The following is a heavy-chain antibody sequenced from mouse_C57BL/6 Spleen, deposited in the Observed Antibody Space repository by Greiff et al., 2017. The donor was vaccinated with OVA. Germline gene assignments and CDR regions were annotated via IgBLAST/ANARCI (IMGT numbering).Heavy chain of an antibody. CDR1: GYTFTDYE. CDR3: TRGNNYGLDY. J-gene: IGHJ2*01. D-gene: IGHD1-2*01. Sequence: VQLQQSGAELVRPGASVTLSCKASGYTFTDYEMHWVKQTPVHGLEWIGAIDPETGGTAYNQKFKGKAILTADKSSSTAYMELRSLTSADSAVYYCTRGNNYGLDYWGQGTTLTVSS. CDR2: IDPETGGT. V-gene: IGHV1-15*01.